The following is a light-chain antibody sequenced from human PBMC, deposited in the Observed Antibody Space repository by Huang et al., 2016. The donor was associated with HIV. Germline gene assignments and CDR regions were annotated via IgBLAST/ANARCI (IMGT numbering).Light chain of an antibody. V-gene: IGKV3-15*01. CDR2: GAS. J-gene: IGKJ2*01. CDR3: QQYNNWPLT. Sequence: EIVMTQYPATLSVSPGERANLSCRASQSVSRALAWYQQKPGQTPRLLIYGASTRDAGMPARFSGSGSGTEVNLTISSLQSEDFAVYYCQQYNNWPLTFGQGSELEIK. CDR1: QSVSRA.